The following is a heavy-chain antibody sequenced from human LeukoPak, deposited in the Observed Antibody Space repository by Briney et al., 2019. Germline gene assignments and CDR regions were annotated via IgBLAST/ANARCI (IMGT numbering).Heavy chain of an antibody. Sequence: GGSLRLSCAASGFTFSSYWMHWVRQAPGKGLVWVSRIKSDGRSASYADSVKGRFTISRDNAKNTLYLQMNSLRAEDTAVYYCARDLRTPSDTNIAIDYWGQGTLVTVSS. J-gene: IGHJ4*02. V-gene: IGHV3-74*01. CDR1: GFTFSSYW. D-gene: IGHD4-23*01. CDR2: IKSDGRSA. CDR3: ARDLRTPSDTNIAIDY.